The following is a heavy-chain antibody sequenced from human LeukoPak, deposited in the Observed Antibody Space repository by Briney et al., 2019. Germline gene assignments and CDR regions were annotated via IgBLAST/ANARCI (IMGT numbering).Heavy chain of an antibody. Sequence: GGSLRLSCAASGFTFSTYAMHWVRQAPGKGLEYVSAITYNGGIAYYANSVKGRFTISRDNSKNTLYLQMGSLRAEDMAVYYCARVGRGDAFDIWGHGTMVTVSS. V-gene: IGHV3-64*01. J-gene: IGHJ3*02. CDR2: ITYNGGIA. CDR3: ARVGRGDAFDI. CDR1: GFTFSTYA. D-gene: IGHD1-26*01.